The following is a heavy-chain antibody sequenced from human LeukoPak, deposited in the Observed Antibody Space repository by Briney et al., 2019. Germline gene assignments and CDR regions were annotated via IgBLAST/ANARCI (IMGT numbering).Heavy chain of an antibody. J-gene: IGHJ4*02. CDR1: GFTFSSYS. CDR2: IKQDGSEK. D-gene: IGHD3-22*01. V-gene: IGHV3-7*03. Sequence: GGSLRLSCAASGFTFSSYSMNWVRQAPGKGLEWVANIKQDGSEKYYVDSVKGRFTISRDNAKNSLYLQMNSLRAEDTALYYCARGLMGGYPLFEYWGQGALVTVSS. CDR3: ARGLMGGYPLFEY.